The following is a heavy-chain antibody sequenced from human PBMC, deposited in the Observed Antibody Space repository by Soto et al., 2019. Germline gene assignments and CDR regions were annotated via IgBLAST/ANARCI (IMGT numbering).Heavy chain of an antibody. V-gene: IGHV4-39*01. CDR3: ARATYYDFWSGYVNFDY. Sequence: QLQLQESGPGLVKPSETLSLTCTVSGGSISSSSYYWGWIRQPPGKGLEWIGCIYYSGSTYYNPSLKSRVTISVDTSKNQSSLKLSSVTAADTAVYYCARATYYDFWSGYVNFDYWGQGTLVTVSS. J-gene: IGHJ4*02. CDR2: IYYSGST. CDR1: GGSISSSSYY. D-gene: IGHD3-3*01.